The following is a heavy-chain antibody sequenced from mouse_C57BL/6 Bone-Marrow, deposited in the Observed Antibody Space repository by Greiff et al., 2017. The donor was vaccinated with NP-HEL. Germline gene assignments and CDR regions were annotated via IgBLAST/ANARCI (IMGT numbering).Heavy chain of an antibody. Sequence: QVQLQQSGAELVRPGASVKLSCKASGYTFTDYYINWVKQRPGQGLEWIARIYPGSGNTYYNEKFKGKATLTAEKSSSTAYMQLSSLTSEDSAVYFCARGPYYYGSSSWYFDVWGTGTTV. CDR1: GYTFTDYY. CDR2: IYPGSGNT. D-gene: IGHD1-1*01. V-gene: IGHV1-76*01. J-gene: IGHJ1*03. CDR3: ARGPYYYGSSSWYFDV.